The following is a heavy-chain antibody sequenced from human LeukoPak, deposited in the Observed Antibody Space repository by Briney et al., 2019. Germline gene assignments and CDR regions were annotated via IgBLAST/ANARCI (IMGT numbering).Heavy chain of an antibody. CDR2: INDSGGST. J-gene: IGHJ4*02. CDR3: AKREYNFWSGYFF. Sequence: GGSLRLSCAASGFTFSSYAMTWVRQAPGKGLEWVSSINDSGGSTYYADSVKGRFTISRDNSKNTLYLQMNSLRAEDTAVYYCAKREYNFWSGYFFWSQGTLVTASS. CDR1: GFTFSSYA. V-gene: IGHV3-23*01. D-gene: IGHD3-3*01.